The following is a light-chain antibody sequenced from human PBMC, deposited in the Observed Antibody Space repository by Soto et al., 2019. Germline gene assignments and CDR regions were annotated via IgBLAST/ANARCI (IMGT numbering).Light chain of an antibody. V-gene: IGLV2-14*03. CDR1: GNDIGAFDH. CDR3: SSYTTTNTLV. Sequence: QSALTQPASVSGSPGQSITISCTGTGNDIGAFDHVSWYQQYPGQAPKLMIYAVNNRPSGISNRFSGSKSGNTASLTISRLQAEDEADYYCSSYTTTNTLVFGGGTSSPS. J-gene: IGLJ2*01. CDR2: AVN.